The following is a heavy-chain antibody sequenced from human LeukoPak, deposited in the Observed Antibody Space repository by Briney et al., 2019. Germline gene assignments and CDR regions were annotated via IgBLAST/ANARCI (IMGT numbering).Heavy chain of an antibody. V-gene: IGHV3-48*03. J-gene: IGHJ4*02. CDR1: GFTFNSYE. CDR2: ISSSGSTI. CDR3: ARDLYYGSGNRY. D-gene: IGHD3-10*01. Sequence: GGSLRLSCAASGFTFNSYEMNWVRQAPGKGLEWVSYISSSGSTIYYADSVKGRFTISRDNAKNSLYLQMNSLRAEDTAVYYCARDLYYGSGNRYWGQGTLVTVSS.